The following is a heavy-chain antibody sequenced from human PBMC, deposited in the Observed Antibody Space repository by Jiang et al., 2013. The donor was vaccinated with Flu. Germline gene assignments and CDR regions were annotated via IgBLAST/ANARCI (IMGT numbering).Heavy chain of an antibody. CDR2: INPSGGST. J-gene: IGHJ6*02. CDR1: GYTFTSYY. Sequence: GAEVKKPGASVKVSCKASGYTFTSYYMHWVRQAPGQGLEWMGMINPSGGSTSNAQKVQGRVTMTRDTSTSTVYMELSSLRSEDTAVYYCARGGLVVPAAMAHGMDVWGQGTTVTVSS. D-gene: IGHD2-2*01. V-gene: IGHV1-46*01. CDR3: ARGGLVVPAAMAHGMDV.